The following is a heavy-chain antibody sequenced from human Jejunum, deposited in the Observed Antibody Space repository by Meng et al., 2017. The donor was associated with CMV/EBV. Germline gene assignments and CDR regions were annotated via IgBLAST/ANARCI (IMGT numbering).Heavy chain of an antibody. D-gene: IGHD3-3*01. CDR3: AKDSSSDFWSSYYSFYYYGTDV. CDR2: ASGGGGSR. V-gene: IGHV3-23*01. J-gene: IGHJ6*02. Sequence: SGVRQATGKGVEWVAGASGGGGSRFYAHSVKGRFTISRDNSKNTLYLHMTSLGAEDTAVYYCAKDSSSDFWSSYYSFYYYGTDVWGQGTTVTVSS.